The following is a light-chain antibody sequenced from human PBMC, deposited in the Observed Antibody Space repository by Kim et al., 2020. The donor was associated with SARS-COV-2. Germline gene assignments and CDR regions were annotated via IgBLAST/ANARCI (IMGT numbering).Light chain of an antibody. J-gene: IGLJ3*02. CDR2: ATD. Sequence: QTVVTQEPSFSVTPGGTVTLTCGLASGSVSANNYPSWFQQTPGQPPRTLFFATDIPSPGVPDRFSGSILGDRAALTITGAQADDESDYYCVIYLSTNIWLFGGGTQLTVL. V-gene: IGLV8-61*01. CDR3: VIYLSTNIWL. CDR1: SGSVSANNY.